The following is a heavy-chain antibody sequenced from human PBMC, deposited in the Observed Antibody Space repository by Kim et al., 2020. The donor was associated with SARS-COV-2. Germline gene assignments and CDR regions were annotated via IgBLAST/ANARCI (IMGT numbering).Heavy chain of an antibody. Sequence: TNYAQKLQGRVTMTTDTSTSTAYMELRSLRSADTAVYYCARDSQWELPDYWGQGTLVTVSS. D-gene: IGHD1-26*01. V-gene: IGHV1-18*01. CDR3: ARDSQWELPDY. CDR2: T. J-gene: IGHJ4*02.